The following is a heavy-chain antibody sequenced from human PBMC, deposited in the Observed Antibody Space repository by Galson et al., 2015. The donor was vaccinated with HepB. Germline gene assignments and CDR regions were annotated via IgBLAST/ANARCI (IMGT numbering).Heavy chain of an antibody. D-gene: IGHD6-6*01. V-gene: IGHV1-46*03. Sequence: SVKVSCKASGYTFTSYYMHWVRQAPGQGLEWMGIINPSGGSTSYAQKFQGRVTMTRDTSTSTVYMELSSLRSEDTAVYYCAGAARPARWYFDLWGRGTLVTVSS. J-gene: IGHJ2*01. CDR1: GYTFTSYY. CDR2: INPSGGST. CDR3: AGAARPARWYFDL.